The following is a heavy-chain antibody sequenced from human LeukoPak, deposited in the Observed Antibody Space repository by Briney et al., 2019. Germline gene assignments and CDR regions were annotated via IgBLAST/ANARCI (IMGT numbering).Heavy chain of an antibody. CDR1: GYTFTSYG. V-gene: IGHV1-18*01. J-gene: IGHJ6*02. CDR2: ISAYNGNT. D-gene: IGHD3-22*01. Sequence: GASVKVSCKASGYTFTSYGISWVRQAPGQGLEWMGWISAYNGNTNYAQKLQGRVTMTTDTSTSTAYMELRSLRSDDTAVYYCARDGPGETMIVVDYGMDVWGQGTTVTVSS. CDR3: ARDGPGETMIVVDYGMDV.